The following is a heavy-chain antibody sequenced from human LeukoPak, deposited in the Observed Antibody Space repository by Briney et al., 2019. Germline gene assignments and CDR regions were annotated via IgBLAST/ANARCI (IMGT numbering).Heavy chain of an antibody. CDR2: ISSSSSYI. J-gene: IGHJ4*02. CDR1: GFTFSSYS. V-gene: IGHV3-21*01. CDR3: ARGERGSGFDY. Sequence: GRSLRLSCVASGFTFSSYSMNWVRQAPGKGLEWVSSISSSSSYIYYADSVKGRFTISRDNAKNSLYLQMNSLRAEDTAVYYCARGERGSGFDYWGQGTLVTVSS. D-gene: IGHD6-19*01.